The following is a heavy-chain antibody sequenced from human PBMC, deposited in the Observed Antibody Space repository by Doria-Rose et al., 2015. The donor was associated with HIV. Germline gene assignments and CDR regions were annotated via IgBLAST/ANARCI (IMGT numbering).Heavy chain of an antibody. D-gene: IGHD6-13*01. V-gene: IGHV2-26*01. CDR2: IFSDDER. CDR3: ARIKSSRWYHKYYFDF. J-gene: IGHJ4*02. CDR1: GVSLSSPGMG. Sequence: QESGPVLVKPTETLTLTCTVSGVSLSSPGMGVSWIRQPPGKALEWLASIFSDDERSYNTSLKSRLTISRGTSKSQVVLTMTDMDPVDTATHYCARIKSSRWYHKYYFDFWGQGTLVIVSA.